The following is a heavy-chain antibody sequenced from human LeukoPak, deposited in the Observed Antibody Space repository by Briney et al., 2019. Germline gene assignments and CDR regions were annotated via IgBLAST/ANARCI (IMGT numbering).Heavy chain of an antibody. J-gene: IGHJ5*02. CDR2: INHSGST. CDR3: ARVRAAGTSWFDP. V-gene: IGHV4-34*01. Sequence: SETLTLTCAVYGGSFSGYYWSWIRQPPGKGLEWIGEINHSGSTNYNPPLKSRVTISVDTSKNQFSLKLSSVTAADTAVYYCARVRAAGTSWFDPWGQGTLVTVSS. D-gene: IGHD6-13*01. CDR1: GGSFSGYY.